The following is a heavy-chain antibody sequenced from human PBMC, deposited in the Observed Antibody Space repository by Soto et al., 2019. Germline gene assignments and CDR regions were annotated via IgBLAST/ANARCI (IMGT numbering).Heavy chain of an antibody. Sequence: GGSLRLSCAASGFTFSNYWMSWVRQAPGKGLEWVANIKQDGSEKYYVDSVKGRFTISRDNAKNSLYLQMNSLRVEDTAVYYCARGGGITIFGVIILAFDSWGQGTLVTVSS. V-gene: IGHV3-7*05. CDR3: ARGGGITIFGVIILAFDS. J-gene: IGHJ4*02. CDR1: GFTFSNYW. CDR2: IKQDGSEK. D-gene: IGHD3-3*01.